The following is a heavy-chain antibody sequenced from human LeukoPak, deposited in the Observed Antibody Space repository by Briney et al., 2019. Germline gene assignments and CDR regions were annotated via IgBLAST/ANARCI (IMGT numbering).Heavy chain of an antibody. CDR3: AATSIIFNWFDP. CDR1: GYTFTGYY. Sequence: APVKVSCKASGYTFTGYYMHWVRQAPGQGLEWMGWINPNSGGTNYAQKFQGRVTMTRDTSISTAYMELSRLRSDDTAVYYCAATSIIFNWFDPWGQGTLVTVSS. CDR2: INPNSGGT. D-gene: IGHD1-14*01. V-gene: IGHV1-2*02. J-gene: IGHJ5*02.